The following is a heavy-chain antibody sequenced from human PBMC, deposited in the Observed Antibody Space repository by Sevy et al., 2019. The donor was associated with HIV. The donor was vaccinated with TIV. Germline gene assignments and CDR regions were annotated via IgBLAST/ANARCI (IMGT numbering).Heavy chain of an antibody. Sequence: SETLSLICNVSVGSVSDYYWAWIRPPAGKGLEWMGRFYDGGRFSSAGTSKYNPSLKSRVSMSVDTSKNQVSLKVTSVTAADTAVYYCARDGQYGLDVWGQGTTVTVSS. CDR1: VGSVSDYY. J-gene: IGHJ6*02. CDR3: ARDGQYGLDV. CDR2: FYDGGRF. V-gene: IGHV4-4*07.